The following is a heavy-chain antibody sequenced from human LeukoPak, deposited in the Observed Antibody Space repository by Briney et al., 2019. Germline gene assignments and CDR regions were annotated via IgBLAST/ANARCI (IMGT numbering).Heavy chain of an antibody. V-gene: IGHV3-23*01. J-gene: IGHJ4*02. Sequence: PGGSLRLSCAASGFTFSTFAMIWVRQPPGKGLEWVSSIFPGGGEIHYADSVRGRFTISRDNSKSTLSLQMNSLRAEDTAIYYCANIAVHPGEDYWGQGTLVTVSS. CDR3: ANIAVHPGEDY. D-gene: IGHD6-19*01. CDR1: GFTFSTFA. CDR2: IFPGGGEI.